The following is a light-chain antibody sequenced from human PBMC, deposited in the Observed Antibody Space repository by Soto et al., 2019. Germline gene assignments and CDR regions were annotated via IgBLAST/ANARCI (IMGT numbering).Light chain of an antibody. V-gene: IGKV1-5*01. CDR2: DAS. CDR3: QQYASYSPT. CDR1: QSINNW. J-gene: IGKJ1*01. Sequence: DIQMTQSPSTLSASVGDRVAITCRASQSINNWLAWYQLKPGKAPKLLIYDASTLESGVPSRFSGIGSGTEFTLTISSLQPDDFATYYCQQYASYSPTFGQGTKVGIK.